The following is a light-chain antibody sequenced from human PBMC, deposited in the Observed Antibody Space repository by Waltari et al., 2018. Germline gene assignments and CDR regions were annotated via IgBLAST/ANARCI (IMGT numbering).Light chain of an antibody. J-gene: IGKJ1*01. V-gene: IGKV4-1*01. CDR3: QQYLRTPPT. Sequence: DIVMTQSPDSLAVSLGERATINCRSSRSIFYSSRYKDYLAWYQQRPGPPPRLIISWATTRESGVPDRFIGSGSETDFTLTITSLQAEDVAVYYCQQYLRTPPTFGQGTKVEI. CDR2: WAT. CDR1: RSIFYSSRYKDY.